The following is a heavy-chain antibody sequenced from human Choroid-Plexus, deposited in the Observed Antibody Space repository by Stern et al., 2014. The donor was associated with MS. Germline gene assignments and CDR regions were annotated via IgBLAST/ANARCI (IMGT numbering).Heavy chain of an antibody. CDR3: ARDQRGITIFGVVTDYYYLGMDV. J-gene: IGHJ6*02. CDR1: GYIFTGYY. Sequence: VQLVQSGAEVKKPGASVKVSCKTSGYIFTGYYIHWVRQAPGQGLEWMAWIKPNTGGTKYAQKVQGRVTMSRDTSISTASVELSSLTSDDTAVYYCARDQRGITIFGVVTDYYYLGMDVWGQGTTVTVSS. CDR2: IKPNTGGT. V-gene: IGHV1-2*02. D-gene: IGHD3-3*01.